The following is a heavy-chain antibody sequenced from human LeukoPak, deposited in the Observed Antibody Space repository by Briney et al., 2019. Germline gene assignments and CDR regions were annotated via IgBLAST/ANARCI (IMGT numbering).Heavy chain of an antibody. CDR1: GFTFSSYW. J-gene: IGHJ4*02. CDR3: ASGAWGSHDY. Sequence: GGSLRLSCAASGFTFSSYWMHWVHQAPGKGLVWVSRINSDGSSTTYADSVKGRFTISRGNAKNTLYLQMSSLRAEDTAVYYCASGAWGSHDYWGQGTLVTVSS. D-gene: IGHD7-27*01. V-gene: IGHV3-74*01. CDR2: INSDGSST.